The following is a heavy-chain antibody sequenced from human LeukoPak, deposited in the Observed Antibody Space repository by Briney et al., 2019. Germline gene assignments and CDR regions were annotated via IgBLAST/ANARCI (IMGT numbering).Heavy chain of an antibody. D-gene: IGHD6-19*01. CDR2: IYYSGST. V-gene: IGHV4-59*01. Sequence: PSETLSLTCTVSGGSINGYYWSWIRQPPGKGLEWIGYIYYSGSTNYNPSLKSRVTISVDTSKNQFSLKLTSVTAADTAVYYCARGESVAENFDYWGQGTLVAVSS. J-gene: IGHJ4*02. CDR3: ARGESVAENFDY. CDR1: GGSINGYY.